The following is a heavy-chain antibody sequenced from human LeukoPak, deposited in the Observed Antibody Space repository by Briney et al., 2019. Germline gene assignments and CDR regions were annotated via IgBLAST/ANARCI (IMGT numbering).Heavy chain of an antibody. V-gene: IGHV4-59*08. CDR3: ASERITMVRGVITLNYYYYMDV. D-gene: IGHD3-10*01. J-gene: IGHJ6*03. CDR1: DGSISSYY. CDR2: IYYSGST. Sequence: SETLSLTCTVSDGSISSYYWSWIRQPPGKGLEWIGYIYYSGSTYYNPSLKSRVTISVDTSKNQFSLKLSSVTAADTAVYYCASERITMVRGVITLNYYYYMDVWGKGTTVTVSS.